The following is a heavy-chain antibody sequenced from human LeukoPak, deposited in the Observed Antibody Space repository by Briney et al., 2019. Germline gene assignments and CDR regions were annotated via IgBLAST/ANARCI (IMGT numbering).Heavy chain of an antibody. D-gene: IGHD3-16*01. J-gene: IGHJ4*02. CDR1: GGSISSSSYY. V-gene: IGHV4-61*02. Sequence: SETLSLTCTVSGGSISSSSYYWSWIRQPAGKGLEWIGRIYTSGSTNYNPSLKSRVTMSVDTSKNQFSLKLSSVTAADTAVYYCARDGGEDFDYWGQGTLVTVSS. CDR3: ARDGGEDFDY. CDR2: IYTSGST.